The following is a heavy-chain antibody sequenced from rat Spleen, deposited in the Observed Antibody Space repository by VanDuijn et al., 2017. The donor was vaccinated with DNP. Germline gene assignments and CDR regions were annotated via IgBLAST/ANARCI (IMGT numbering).Heavy chain of an antibody. D-gene: IGHD1-11*01. Sequence: QVQLKESGPGLVQPSQTLSLTCTVSGFSLTSYHVSWVRQPPGKGLEWIAAISSGGSTYYNSALKSRLSISRDTSKSQVFLKMNSLQTEDTAIYFCTGEGYWGQGVMVTVSS. CDR2: ISSGGST. CDR3: TGEGY. CDR1: GFSLTSYH. J-gene: IGHJ2*01. V-gene: IGHV2S12*01.